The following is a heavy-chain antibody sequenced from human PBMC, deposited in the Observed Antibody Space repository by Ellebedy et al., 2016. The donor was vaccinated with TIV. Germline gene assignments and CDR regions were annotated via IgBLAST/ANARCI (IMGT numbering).Heavy chain of an antibody. CDR1: GGSISSGGYY. Sequence: MPSETLSLTCTVSGGSISSGGYYWSWIRQHPGKGLEWIGYIYYSGSTYYNPSLKSRVTISVDTSKNQFSLKLSSVTAADTAVYYCARDAVPAATPYNWFDPWGQGTLVTVSS. V-gene: IGHV4-31*03. CDR2: IYYSGST. J-gene: IGHJ5*02. D-gene: IGHD2-2*01. CDR3: ARDAVPAATPYNWFDP.